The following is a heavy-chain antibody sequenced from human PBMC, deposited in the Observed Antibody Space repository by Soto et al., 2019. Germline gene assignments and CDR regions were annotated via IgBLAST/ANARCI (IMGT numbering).Heavy chain of an antibody. CDR3: AKPSVAGVYWYFDL. Sequence: QVQLVESGGGVVQPGRSLRLSCAASGFSFNTYDIHWVRQAPGKGLEWVTGISYDGSNSYYADSVKGRFTISRDSSKNMLYLQMTSRRAEDTAVYYCAKPSVAGVYWYFDLWGPGTLVTVSS. CDR2: ISYDGSNS. V-gene: IGHV3-30*18. J-gene: IGHJ2*01. CDR1: GFSFNTYD. D-gene: IGHD6-19*01.